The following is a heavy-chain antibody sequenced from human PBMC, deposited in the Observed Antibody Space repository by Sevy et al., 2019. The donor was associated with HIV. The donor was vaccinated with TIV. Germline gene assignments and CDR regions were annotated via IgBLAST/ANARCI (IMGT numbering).Heavy chain of an antibody. Sequence: ASVKVSCKASGYTFTSHGISWVRQAPGQGLEWVGWISTYNDDTKYAQKVQDRVTMTTDTSTTTVFMELQSLRSDDTAIYYCARDLPPLDYYGSGSYYTSDYWGQGTLVTVSS. D-gene: IGHD3-10*01. CDR3: ARDLPPLDYYGSGSYYTSDY. CDR2: ISTYNDDT. J-gene: IGHJ4*02. CDR1: GYTFTSHG. V-gene: IGHV1-18*01.